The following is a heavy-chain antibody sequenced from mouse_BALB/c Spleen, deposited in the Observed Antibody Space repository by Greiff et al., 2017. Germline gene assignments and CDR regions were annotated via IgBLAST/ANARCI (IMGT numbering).Heavy chain of an antibody. V-gene: IGHV3-2*02. D-gene: IGHD2-3*01. Sequence: DVKLQESGPGLVKPSQSLSLTCTVTGYSITSDYAWNWIRQFPGNKLEWMGYISYSGSTSYNPSLKSRISITRDTSKNQFFLQLNSVTTEDTATYYCARSGGYYTAMDYWGQGTSVTVSS. CDR1: GYSITSDYA. CDR3: ARSGGYYTAMDY. J-gene: IGHJ4*01. CDR2: ISYSGST.